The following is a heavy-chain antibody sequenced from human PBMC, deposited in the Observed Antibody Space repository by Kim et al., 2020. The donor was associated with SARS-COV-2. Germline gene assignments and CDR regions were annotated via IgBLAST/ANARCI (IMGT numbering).Heavy chain of an antibody. Sequence: SETLSLTCSVSGGSISSSFNYWGWIRQSPGKGLEWIGSVYHSGSTYDSPYLKSRVTVSVDTSKNQFSLKVTSVTAADTAVYFCARLPHDSSGYVDCWGQGILVTVSS. D-gene: IGHD3-22*01. CDR3: ARLPHDSSGYVDC. CDR1: GGSISSSFNY. CDR2: VYHSGST. J-gene: IGHJ4*02. V-gene: IGHV4-39*01.